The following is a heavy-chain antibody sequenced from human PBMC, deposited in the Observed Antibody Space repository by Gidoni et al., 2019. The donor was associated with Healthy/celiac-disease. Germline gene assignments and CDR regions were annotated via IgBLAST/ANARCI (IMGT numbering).Heavy chain of an antibody. CDR2: ISSSSSYI. Sequence: EVQLVESGGGLVKPGGYLRLSCAASGFTFSSYSMNWVRQAPGKGLELVSSISSSSSYIYYADSVKGRFTISRDNAKNSLYLQMNSLRAEDTAVYYCARGSNTAMALSDYWGQGTLVTVSS. CDR3: ARGSNTAMALSDY. CDR1: GFTFSSYS. D-gene: IGHD5-18*01. J-gene: IGHJ4*02. V-gene: IGHV3-21*01.